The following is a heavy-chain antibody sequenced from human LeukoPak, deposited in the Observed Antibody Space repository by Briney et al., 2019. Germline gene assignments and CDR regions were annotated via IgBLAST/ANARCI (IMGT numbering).Heavy chain of an antibody. CDR3: ARSVVPAAAPDY. CDR2: IYYSGST. D-gene: IGHD2-2*01. CDR1: GGSISSSSYY. Sequence: SETLSLTCTVFGGSISSSSYYWGWIRQPPGKGLEWIGSIYYSGSTYYNPSLKSRVTISVDTSKNQFSLKLSSVTAADTAVYYCARSVVPAAAPDYWGQGTLVTVSS. V-gene: IGHV4-39*01. J-gene: IGHJ4*02.